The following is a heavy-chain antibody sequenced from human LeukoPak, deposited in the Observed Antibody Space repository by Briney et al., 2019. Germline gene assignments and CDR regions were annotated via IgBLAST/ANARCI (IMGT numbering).Heavy chain of an antibody. Sequence: GGSLRLSCAASGFTFSSYEMNWVRQAPGKGLEWVSNISNSGSTIYYADSVKGRFTISRDNAKNSLYLQMNSLRAEDTAVYYCARATQDYGDYGGGFDRWGQGRMVTVS. CDR3: ARATQDYGDYGGGFDR. V-gene: IGHV3-48*03. CDR1: GFTFSSYE. D-gene: IGHD4-17*01. CDR2: ISNSGSTI. J-gene: IGHJ3*02.